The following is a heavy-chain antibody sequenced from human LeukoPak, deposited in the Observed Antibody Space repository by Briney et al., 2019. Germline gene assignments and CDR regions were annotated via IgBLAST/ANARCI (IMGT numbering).Heavy chain of an antibody. J-gene: IGHJ4*02. CDR3: TTAENSSGWYKVIVYYFDY. V-gene: IGHV3-15*07. D-gene: IGHD6-19*01. CDR1: GFNVNNAW. CDR2: IKSKTDGGTT. Sequence: GGSLRLSCAASGFNVNNAWMNWVRQAPGKGLEWVGRIKSKTDGGTTDYAAPVKGRFTISRDDSKNTLYLQMNSLKTEDTAVYYCTTAENSSGWYKVIVYYFDYWGQGTLVTVSS.